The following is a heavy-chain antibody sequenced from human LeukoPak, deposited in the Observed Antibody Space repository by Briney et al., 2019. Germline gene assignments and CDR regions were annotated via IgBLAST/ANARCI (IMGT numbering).Heavy chain of an antibody. CDR3: AKDGGFDY. V-gene: IGHV3-9*01. Sequence: PGRSLRLSCAASGFTFDDYAMHWVRQAPGKGLEWVSGISWNSGSVDYADSVKGRFTISRDNAKNTLYLQMNSLRAEDTAVYYCAKDGGFDYWGQGTLVTVSS. J-gene: IGHJ4*02. CDR2: ISWNSGSV. CDR1: GFTFDDYA. D-gene: IGHD2-15*01.